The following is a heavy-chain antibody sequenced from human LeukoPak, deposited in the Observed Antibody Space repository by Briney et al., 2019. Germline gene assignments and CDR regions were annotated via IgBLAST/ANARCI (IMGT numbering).Heavy chain of an antibody. CDR1: GFTFSSYE. CDR3: AREIVSAVADFDC. J-gene: IGHJ4*02. Sequence: GGSLRLSCAASGFTFSSYEMNWVRQAPGKGLEWVSYIASSDSTRTYADSVRGRFTISRDNAKNSLYLEMNSLRAEDTAVYYCAREIVSAVADFDCWGQGTLVTASS. D-gene: IGHD6-19*01. CDR2: IASSDSTR. V-gene: IGHV3-48*03.